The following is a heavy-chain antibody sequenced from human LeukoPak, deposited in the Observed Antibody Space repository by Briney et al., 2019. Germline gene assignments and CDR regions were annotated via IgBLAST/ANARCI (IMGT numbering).Heavy chain of an antibody. CDR3: ARDPDSSAFDL. Sequence: GGSLGLSCAASGFSFSAYWMSWVRQTPEKGLEFVANIKQDGSVKNYMDSLKGRSTISRDNARESLYLEINSLRADDTAVYYCARDPDSSAFDLWGQGALVTVSS. CDR1: GFSFSAYW. CDR2: IKQDGSVK. J-gene: IGHJ4*02. V-gene: IGHV3-7*01.